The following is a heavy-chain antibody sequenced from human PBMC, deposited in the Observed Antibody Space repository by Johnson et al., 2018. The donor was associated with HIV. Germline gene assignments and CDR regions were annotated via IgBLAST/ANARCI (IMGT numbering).Heavy chain of an antibody. Sequence: MLLVESGGGVVRPGGSLRLSCAASGFPFDDSGMSWVRQAPGQGLEWASGITWNGGSTGYADSVKGRFTISRDNAKNSLYLQMNSLRAEDTALYYCARVVGYKYGSAGDNDAFDIWGQGTMVTVSS. D-gene: IGHD5-18*01. CDR3: ARVVGYKYGSAGDNDAFDI. CDR1: GFPFDDSG. V-gene: IGHV3-20*04. CDR2: ITWNGGST. J-gene: IGHJ3*02.